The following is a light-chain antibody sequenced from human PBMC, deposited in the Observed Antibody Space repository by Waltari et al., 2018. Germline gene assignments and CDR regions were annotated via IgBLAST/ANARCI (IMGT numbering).Light chain of an antibody. V-gene: IGLV2-23*01. CDR3: CSYAGGSPRWV. CDR1: SSDVGSHNF. J-gene: IGLJ3*02. CDR2: EDN. Sequence: QSALTQPASVSGSPGQSITISCTESSSDVGSHNFVSWYQQHPGKAPKVMIYEDNKRPAGLSHRFSGSKSGNTASLTISGLQADDEADYYCCSYAGGSPRWVFGGWTKLTVL.